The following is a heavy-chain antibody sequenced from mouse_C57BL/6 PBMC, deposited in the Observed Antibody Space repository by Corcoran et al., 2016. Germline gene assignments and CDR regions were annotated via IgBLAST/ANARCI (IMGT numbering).Heavy chain of an antibody. V-gene: IGHV8-12*01. CDR2: IYWDDDK. J-gene: IGHJ4*01. CDR1: GFSLSTSGMG. D-gene: IGHD2-1*01. Sequence: QVTLKESGPGILQSSQTLSLTCSFSGFSLSTSGMGVSWIRQPSGKGLEWLAHIYWDDDKRYNPSLKSRLTISKDTSRNQVFLKITSVDTADTATYYCARRVGYGNYGGDYYAMDYWGQGTSVTVSS. CDR3: ARRVGYGNYGGDYYAMDY.